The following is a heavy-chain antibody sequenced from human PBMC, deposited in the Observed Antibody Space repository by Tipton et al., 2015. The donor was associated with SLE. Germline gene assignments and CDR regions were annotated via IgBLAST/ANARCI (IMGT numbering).Heavy chain of an antibody. J-gene: IGHJ4*02. D-gene: IGHD3-10*01. Sequence: TLSLTCAVYGGSFRGYFWTWIRQSPEKGLEWIGESDHTGITNYNPSLKSRVTISVDTSKNQFSLKLNSVTAADTAMYYCARHRRISLVRGLILPYWAQGTLVTVSS. CDR1: GGSFRGYF. CDR2: SDHTGIT. V-gene: IGHV4-34*01. CDR3: ARHRRISLVRGLILPY.